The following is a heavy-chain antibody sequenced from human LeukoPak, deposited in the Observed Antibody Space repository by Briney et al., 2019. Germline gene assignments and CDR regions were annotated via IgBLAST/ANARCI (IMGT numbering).Heavy chain of an antibody. CDR3: ARNGTGYDGGWPDY. V-gene: IGHV1-18*01. D-gene: IGHD4-23*01. CDR1: GYAFNDFG. Sequence: ASVKVSCKASGYAFNDFGITWVRQAPGQGLEWMGWISTYTNYAQNLQDRVTMTTDTSTSTAYMELRSLRSDDTAVYYCARNGTGYDGGWPDYWGQRTLVTVSS. CDR2: ISTYT. J-gene: IGHJ4*01.